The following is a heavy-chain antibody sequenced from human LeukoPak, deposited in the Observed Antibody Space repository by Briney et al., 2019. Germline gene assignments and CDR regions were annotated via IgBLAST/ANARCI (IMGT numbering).Heavy chain of an antibody. J-gene: IGHJ4*02. CDR3: AKDQGGYSGYDLTTVTYGFDY. V-gene: IGHV3-30*18. Sequence: GKSLRLSCAASGFTFSNYGMHWVRQAPGKGLEWVAVISFDGSDKYYRDSVKGRFTISRDNTRNTLNLQMNSLRSEDTALYYCAKDQGGYSGYDLTTVTYGFDYWGQGTLVTVSS. CDR2: ISFDGSDK. D-gene: IGHD5-12*01. CDR1: GFTFSNYG.